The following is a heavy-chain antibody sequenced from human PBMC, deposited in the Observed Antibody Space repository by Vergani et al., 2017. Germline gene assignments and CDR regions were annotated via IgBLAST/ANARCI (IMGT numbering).Heavy chain of an antibody. J-gene: IGHJ3*01. CDR2: ISWNSGAV. CDR1: GFKFDEYA. D-gene: IGHD5-12*01. V-gene: IGHV3-9*01. Sequence: EVELEEFGGGLAQPGMSLRLSCAASGFKFDEYAMHWVRQAPGKGLEWVAGISWNSGAVDYADSVRGRFTISRDNAKNSLFLEMNSLRFEDTAVYFCTKGSVYYHDSAGHGYDPYTGFDLWGQGTLVTVSS. CDR3: TKGSVYYHDSAGHGYDPYTGFDL.